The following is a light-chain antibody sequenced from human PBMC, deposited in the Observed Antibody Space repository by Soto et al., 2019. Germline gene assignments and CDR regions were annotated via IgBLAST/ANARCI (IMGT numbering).Light chain of an antibody. Sequence: QSVLTQPPSASGTPGQGVTISCSGSSSDIGSNTVNWYQQLPGTAPKLLIYFNNQRPSGVPDRFSGSKSGTSDSLAISGLQSEDEAQYYCAAWDDSLNGPVFGGGTKLTVL. CDR1: SSDIGSNT. CDR3: AAWDDSLNGPV. CDR2: FNN. J-gene: IGLJ3*02. V-gene: IGLV1-44*01.